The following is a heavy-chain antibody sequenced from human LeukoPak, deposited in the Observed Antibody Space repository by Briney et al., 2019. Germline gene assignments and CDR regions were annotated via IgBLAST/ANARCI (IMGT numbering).Heavy chain of an antibody. V-gene: IGHV4-34*01. Sequence: SETLSLTCAVYGGSFSGYYWSWIRQPPGKGLEWIGEINHSGNTNYNPSLKSRVTISVDTSKNQFSLKLSSVTAADPAVYYCVRGRGVVHYWGQGTLVTVSS. CDR2: INHSGNT. CDR3: VRGRGVVHY. CDR1: GGSFSGYY. J-gene: IGHJ4*02. D-gene: IGHD2-15*01.